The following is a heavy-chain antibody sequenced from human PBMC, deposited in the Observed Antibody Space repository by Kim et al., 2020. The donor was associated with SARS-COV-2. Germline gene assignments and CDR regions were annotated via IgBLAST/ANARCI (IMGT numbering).Heavy chain of an antibody. CDR1: GGTFSSYA. D-gene: IGHD2-2*03. CDR2: IIPIFGTA. V-gene: IGHV1-69*13. CDR3: ARDRGLDIVVVPAPHDNHRADYYGMDV. J-gene: IGHJ6*02. Sequence: SVKVSCKASGGTFSSYAISWVRQAPGQGLEWMGGIIPIFGTANYAQKFQGRATITADESTSTAYMELSSLRSEDTAVYYCARDRGLDIVVVPAPHDNHRADYYGMDVWGQGTTVTVSS.